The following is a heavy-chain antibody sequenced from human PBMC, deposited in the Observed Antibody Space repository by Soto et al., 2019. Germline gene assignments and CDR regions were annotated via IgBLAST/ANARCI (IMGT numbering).Heavy chain of an antibody. CDR2: IIPIFGTA. D-gene: IGHD3-22*01. Sequence: SVKVSCKASGGTFSSYAISWVRQAPGQGLEWMGGIIPIFGTANYAQKFQGRVTITADEYTRTAYMELSRLKSDDTAVYYCARQFDYDTSGYSYADWGQGTQVTVTS. CDR1: GGTFSSYA. J-gene: IGHJ4*02. V-gene: IGHV1-69*13. CDR3: ARQFDYDTSGYSYAD.